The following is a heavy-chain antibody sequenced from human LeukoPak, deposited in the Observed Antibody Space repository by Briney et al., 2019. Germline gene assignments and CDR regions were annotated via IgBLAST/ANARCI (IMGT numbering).Heavy chain of an antibody. V-gene: IGHV4-31*03. D-gene: IGHD3-22*01. CDR1: GGSISSGGYY. CDR2: IYYSGST. Sequence: PSETLSLTCTVSGGSISSGGYYWSWIRQHPGKGLEWIGCIYYSGSTYYNPSLKSRVTISVDTSKNQFSLKLSSVTAADTAVYYCAVDFYDSSGYFDYWGQGTLVTVSS. CDR3: AVDFYDSSGYFDY. J-gene: IGHJ4*02.